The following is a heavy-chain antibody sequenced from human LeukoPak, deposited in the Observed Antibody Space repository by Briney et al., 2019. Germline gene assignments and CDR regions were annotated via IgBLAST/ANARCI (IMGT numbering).Heavy chain of an antibody. Sequence: PSETLSLTCAVYGGSFSGYYWSWIRQPPGKGLEWIGEINHSGSTNYNPSLKSRVPISVDTSKNQFSLKLSSVTAADTAVYYCARGRRAAAGKGDYWGQGTLVTVSS. D-gene: IGHD6-13*01. CDR3: ARGRRAAAGKGDY. V-gene: IGHV4-34*01. CDR1: GGSFSGYY. CDR2: INHSGST. J-gene: IGHJ4*02.